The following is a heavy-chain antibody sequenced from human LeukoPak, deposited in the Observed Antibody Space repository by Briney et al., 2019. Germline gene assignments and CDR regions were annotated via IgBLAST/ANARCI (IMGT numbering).Heavy chain of an antibody. CDR2: IYYSGST. CDR3: ARDLYSSRTSDAFVI. D-gene: IGHD6-13*01. J-gene: IGHJ3*02. Sequence: PSETLSLTCTVSGGSISSSSYYWGWIRQPPGKGLEWIGSIYYSGSTYYNPSLKSRVTISVDTSKNQFSLKLSSVTAADTAVYYCARDLYSSRTSDAFVIWGQGTMVTVSS. V-gene: IGHV4-39*07. CDR1: GGSISSSSYY.